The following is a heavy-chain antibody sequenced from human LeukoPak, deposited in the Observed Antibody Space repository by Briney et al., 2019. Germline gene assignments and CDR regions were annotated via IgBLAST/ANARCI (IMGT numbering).Heavy chain of an antibody. Sequence: GGSLRLSCAASGFTLSSYWMSWVRQAPGKGLEWVANIKQDGSEKDYVDSVKGRFTISRDNAKNSLYLQMNSLRAEDTAVYYCAGYSRSPGWFDPWGQGTLVTVSS. J-gene: IGHJ5*02. CDR1: GFTLSSYW. V-gene: IGHV3-7*01. CDR3: AGYSRSPGWFDP. D-gene: IGHD6-13*01. CDR2: IKQDGSEK.